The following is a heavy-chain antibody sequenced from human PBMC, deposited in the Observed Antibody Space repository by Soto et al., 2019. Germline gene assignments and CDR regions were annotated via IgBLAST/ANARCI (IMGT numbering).Heavy chain of an antibody. V-gene: IGHV5-10-1*01. D-gene: IGHD1-26*01. CDR2: SDPTDSYT. CDR1: GYSFTSYW. Sequence: EVQLVQSGAEVKKHGESLTISCKASGYSFTSYWISWVRQMPGKGLEWMGRSDPTDSYTNYSPSFQGHVTISADKSNSTAYLQWSSLKASDTAMYYCARHLRGSSGNWFDPWGQGTLVTVSS. J-gene: IGHJ5*02. CDR3: ARHLRGSSGNWFDP.